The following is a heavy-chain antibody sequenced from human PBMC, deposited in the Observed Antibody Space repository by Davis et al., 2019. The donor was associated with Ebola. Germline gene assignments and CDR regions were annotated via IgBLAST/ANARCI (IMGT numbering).Heavy chain of an antibody. CDR1: GLTFSSYW. CDR3: ARGPSTGNSFTY. D-gene: IGHD4-23*01. Sequence: GGSLRLSCAASGLTFSSYWRSWVRQAPGKGLEWVANIKQDGSEKYYVDSLKGRFTISRDNAKNLLSLQMNGLRAEDTAFYYCARGPSTGNSFTYWGQGTLVTVSS. CDR2: IKQDGSEK. V-gene: IGHV3-7*01. J-gene: IGHJ4*02.